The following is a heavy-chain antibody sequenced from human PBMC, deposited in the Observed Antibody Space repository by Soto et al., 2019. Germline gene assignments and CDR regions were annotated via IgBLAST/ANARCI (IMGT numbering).Heavy chain of an antibody. J-gene: IGHJ5*02. CDR3: ARLTRERYCSSTSCDS. V-gene: IGHV1-2*02. D-gene: IGHD2-2*01. CDR1: GYTFIGYY. CDR2: INPNSGGT. Sequence: ASVKVSCKTSGYTFIGYYTHWVRQAPGQGLEWRGWINPNSGGTNYAQKFQGRVTMTRDTSISTAYMELSRLRSDDTAVYYCARLTRERYCSSTSCDSWGPGTLVTVSS.